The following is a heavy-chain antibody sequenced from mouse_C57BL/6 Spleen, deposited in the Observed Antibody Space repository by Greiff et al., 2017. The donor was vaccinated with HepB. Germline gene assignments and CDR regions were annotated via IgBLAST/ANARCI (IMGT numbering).Heavy chain of an antibody. CDR3: ARTTVVATDYYAMDY. Sequence: QVQLQQPGPELVKPGASVKLSCKASGYTFTSYWMHWVKQRPGQGLEWIGNINPSNGGTNYNEKFKSKATLTVDKSSSTAYMQLSSLTSEDSAVYYCARTTVVATDYYAMDYWGQGTSVTVSS. V-gene: IGHV1-53*01. CDR1: GYTFTSYW. J-gene: IGHJ4*01. CDR2: INPSNGGT. D-gene: IGHD1-1*01.